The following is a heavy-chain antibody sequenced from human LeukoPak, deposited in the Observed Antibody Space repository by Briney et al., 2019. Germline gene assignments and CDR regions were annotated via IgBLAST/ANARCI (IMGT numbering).Heavy chain of an antibody. V-gene: IGHV1-69*05. CDR1: GGTFSSYA. J-gene: IGHJ6*03. CDR3: ASAPNYYYYMDV. CDR2: IIPIFGTA. Sequence: SVKVSCKASGGTFSSYAISWVRQAPGQGLEWMGGIIPIFGTANYAQKFQGRVTITTDESTSTAYMELSSLRSEDTAVYYCASAPNYYYYMDVWGKGTTVTVTS.